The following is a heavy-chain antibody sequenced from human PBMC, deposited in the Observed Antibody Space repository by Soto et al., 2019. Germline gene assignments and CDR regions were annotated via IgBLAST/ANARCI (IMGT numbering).Heavy chain of an antibody. CDR1: GFTFDDYA. J-gene: IGHJ4*02. D-gene: IGHD6-19*01. CDR2: ISWNSGSI. CDR3: AKDISGWYEPPFDY. V-gene: IGHV3-9*01. Sequence: EVQLVESGGGLVQPGRSLRLSCAASGFTFDDYAMHWVRQAPGKGLEWVSGISWNSGSIGYADSVKGRFTISRDNAKNSLYLQMNSLRAEDTALYCCAKDISGWYEPPFDYWGQGTLVTVSS.